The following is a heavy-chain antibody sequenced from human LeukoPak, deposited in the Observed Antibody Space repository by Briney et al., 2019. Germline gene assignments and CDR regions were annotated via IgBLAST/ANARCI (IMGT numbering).Heavy chain of an antibody. J-gene: IGHJ6*02. Sequence: SVKVSCKASGGTFSSYAISWVRQAPGQGLEWMGGIIPIFGTANYAQKFQGRVTITADESTSTAYMELGSLRSEDTAVYYCARFPWYYDSSGYSTYYYYYGMDVWGQGTTVTVSS. V-gene: IGHV1-69*13. CDR1: GGTFSSYA. D-gene: IGHD3-22*01. CDR2: IIPIFGTA. CDR3: ARFPWYYDSSGYSTYYYYYGMDV.